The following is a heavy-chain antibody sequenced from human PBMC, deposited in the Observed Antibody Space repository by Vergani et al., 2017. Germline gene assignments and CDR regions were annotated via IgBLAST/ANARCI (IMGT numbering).Heavy chain of an antibody. D-gene: IGHD1-1*01. J-gene: IGHJ4*02. CDR1: EYSFGNYW. V-gene: IGHV5-51*01. Sequence: EVALVQSGPEMRKPGESLKISCKGSEYSFGNYWIGWVRQMPGKGLEWMGIIYPADSDTRYSPSFQGQVTISADKSISTAFLQWDSLKASDTALYYCARQTTYTDSWCQGTLVTVAS. CDR2: IYPADSDT. CDR3: ARQTTYTDS.